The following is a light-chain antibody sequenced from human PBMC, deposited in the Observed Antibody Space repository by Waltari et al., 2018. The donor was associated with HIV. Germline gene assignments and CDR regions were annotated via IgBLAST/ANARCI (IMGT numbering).Light chain of an antibody. Sequence: QVVLTQSPSASASLGASVKITCTLSSGHTTYAIAWHQQQPEKGPRFLMKVNSDGSRTKGDDIPDRFSGSAAGPERSLTISSLQSEDEGDYYCQTWGAGIVVFGGGTKLSVL. J-gene: IGLJ2*01. CDR3: QTWGAGIVV. CDR1: SGHTTYA. CDR2: VNSDGSR. V-gene: IGLV4-69*01.